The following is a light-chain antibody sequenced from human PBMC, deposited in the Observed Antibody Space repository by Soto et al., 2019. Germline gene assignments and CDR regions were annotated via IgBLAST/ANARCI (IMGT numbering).Light chain of an antibody. J-gene: IGLJ1*01. CDR1: SSDVGGYDY. CDR2: EVS. Sequence: ALTQPASVSGSPGQSITISCTGTSSDVGGYDYVSWYQLHPGKAPKLMVFEVSNRPSGVSYRFSGSKSGNTASLTISGLQAEDEADYFCSSYSIRTAYLFGTGTKVTVL. V-gene: IGLV2-14*01. CDR3: SSYSIRTAYL.